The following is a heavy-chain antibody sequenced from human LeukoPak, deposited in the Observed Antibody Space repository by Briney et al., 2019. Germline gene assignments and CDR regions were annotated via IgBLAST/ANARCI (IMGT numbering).Heavy chain of an antibody. CDR1: GGSISSYY. Sequence: SETLSLTCTVSGGSISSYYWSWIRQPPGKGLEWIGYIYYSGSTNYNPSLKSRVTISADTSKNQFSLKLSSVTAADTAVYYCARDRHDILTGYYLDYWGQGTLVTVSS. CDR3: ARDRHDILTGYYLDY. V-gene: IGHV4-59*01. J-gene: IGHJ4*02. CDR2: IYYSGST. D-gene: IGHD3-9*01.